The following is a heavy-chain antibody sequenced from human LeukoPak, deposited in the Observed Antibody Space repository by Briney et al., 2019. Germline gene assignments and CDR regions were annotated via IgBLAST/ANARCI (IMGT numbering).Heavy chain of an antibody. CDR2: MNPNSGNT. CDR3: ARWRGYYDFWSGSYYYYYYMDV. J-gene: IGHJ6*03. V-gene: IGHV1-8*01. D-gene: IGHD3-3*01. CDR1: GYTFTSYD. Sequence: ASVKVSCKASGYTFTSYDINWVRQATGQGLEWMGWMNPNSGNTGYAQKFQGRVTMARNTSISTAYMELSSLRSEDTAVYYCARWRGYYDFWSGSYYYYYYMDVWGKGTTVTVSS.